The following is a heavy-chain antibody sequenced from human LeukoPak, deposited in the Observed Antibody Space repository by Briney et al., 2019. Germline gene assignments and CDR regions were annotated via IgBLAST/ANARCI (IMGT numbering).Heavy chain of an antibody. CDR2: IFGSGGST. J-gene: IGHJ4*02. CDR1: GFTFSNDA. V-gene: IGHV3-23*01. D-gene: IGHD3-9*01. CDR3: SKWGDYDVLTGYYDSDF. Sequence: GGTLRLSCAASGFTFSNDAMSWVRHAPGKGLEWVSAIFGSGGSTYYADSVKGRFTISRDNSKNTLFLQMNSLRVEDTALYYCSKWGDYDVLTGYYDSDFWGQGTLVTVSS.